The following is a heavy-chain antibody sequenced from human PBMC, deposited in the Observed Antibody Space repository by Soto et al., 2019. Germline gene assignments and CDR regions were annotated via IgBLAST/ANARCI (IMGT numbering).Heavy chain of an antibody. Sequence: EVQLLQSGGGVVQPGGSLRLSCAASDSTIRRYAMSWVRQAPGKGLEWVSGITGNSARIYYADSVTGRFSISRDNSKNTLYLQMDTLRAEDTAVYYCAKNGDFDYDAFDVWGQGTVVTVSS. J-gene: IGHJ3*01. CDR2: ITGNSARI. CDR3: AKNGDFDYDAFDV. V-gene: IGHV3-23*01. CDR1: DSTIRRYA. D-gene: IGHD3-16*01.